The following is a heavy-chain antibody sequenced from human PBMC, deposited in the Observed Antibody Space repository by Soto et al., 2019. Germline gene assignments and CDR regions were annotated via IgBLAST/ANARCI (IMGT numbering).Heavy chain of an antibody. Sequence: GGSLRLACAASRFTFRSYGMHWVRQAPGKGLEWVEVIWYNGSNKYYADSVKGRFTISRDNSKNRLYLQMNSLRAEDTAVYYCARDRSTVTIYFDYWGQGTLVTVSS. CDR2: IWYNGSNK. CDR3: ARDRSTVTIYFDY. CDR1: RFTFRSYG. V-gene: IGHV3-33*01. D-gene: IGHD4-17*01. J-gene: IGHJ4*02.